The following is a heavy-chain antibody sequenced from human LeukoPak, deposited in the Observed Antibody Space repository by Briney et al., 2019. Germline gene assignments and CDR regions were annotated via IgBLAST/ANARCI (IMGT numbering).Heavy chain of an antibody. Sequence: PGGSLRLSRAASGFTFSNFWMSWVRQAPGKGLEWVANINPDGSVKYYVDSVKGRFTISRDNAENSLYLQMNSLRPEDTAVYYCARHFSTYSYGLDVWGQGTTVTVSS. D-gene: IGHD3-3*02. CDR2: INPDGSVK. J-gene: IGHJ6*02. CDR3: ARHFSTYSYGLDV. V-gene: IGHV3-7*01. CDR1: GFTFSNFW.